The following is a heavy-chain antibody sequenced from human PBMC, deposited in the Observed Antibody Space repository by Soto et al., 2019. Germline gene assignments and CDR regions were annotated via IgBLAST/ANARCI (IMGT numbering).Heavy chain of an antibody. J-gene: IGHJ6*03. V-gene: IGHV3-30*03. CDR2: ISYDGSNK. Sequence: GGSLRLSCAASGFTFSSYGMHWVRQAPGKGLEWVAVISYDGSNKYYADSVKGRFTISRDNSKNTLYLQMNSLRAEDTAVYYCATLGDVHYMDVWGKGTTVTVSS. CDR3: ATLGDVHYMDV. D-gene: IGHD2-21*01. CDR1: GFTFSSYG.